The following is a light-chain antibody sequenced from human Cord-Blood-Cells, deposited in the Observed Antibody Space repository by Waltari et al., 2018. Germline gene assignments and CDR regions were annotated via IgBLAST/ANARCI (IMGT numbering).Light chain of an antibody. CDR2: GNN. V-gene: IGLV1-44*01. CDR1: SSNIGSNT. J-gene: IGLJ3*02. CDR3: AAWDDSLNGWV. Sequence: QSVLTQPPSASGTPGQRVTISCSGSSSNIGSNTVNWYQQPPGTAPKLPIYGNNQRPSGVPDRFSGSKSGTSASLAISGLQSEDEADYYCAAWDDSLNGWVFGGGTKLTVL.